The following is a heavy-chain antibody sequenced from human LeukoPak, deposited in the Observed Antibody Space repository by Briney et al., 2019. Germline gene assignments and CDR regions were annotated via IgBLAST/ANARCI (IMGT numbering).Heavy chain of an antibody. CDR1: GVSISNSY. D-gene: IGHD3-22*01. J-gene: IGHJ3*02. V-gene: IGHV4-59*08. CDR3: ARHHYYYGSSGYYPHDGFDI. Sequence: SETLSLTCTVSGVSISNSYWSWIRQPPGKGLEWIGYVYYSGGTKNNPSLNSRVTISVDTSKNQLSLKLSSVTAADTAVYYCARHHYYYGSSGYYPHDGFDIWGQGTMVTVSS. CDR2: VYYSGGT.